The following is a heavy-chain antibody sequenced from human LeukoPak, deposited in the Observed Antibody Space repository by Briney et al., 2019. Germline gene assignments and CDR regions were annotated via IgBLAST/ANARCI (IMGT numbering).Heavy chain of an antibody. J-gene: IGHJ4*02. V-gene: IGHV4-34*01. Sequence: SETLSLTCAVYGGSFSGYYWGRIRQPPGKELEWIGEINHSGSTNYNPSLKSRVTISVDTSKNQFSLKLSSVTAADTAVYYCARVCSGGSCYAGIDYWGQGTLVTVSS. CDR1: GGSFSGYY. CDR3: ARVCSGGSCYAGIDY. D-gene: IGHD2-15*01. CDR2: INHSGST.